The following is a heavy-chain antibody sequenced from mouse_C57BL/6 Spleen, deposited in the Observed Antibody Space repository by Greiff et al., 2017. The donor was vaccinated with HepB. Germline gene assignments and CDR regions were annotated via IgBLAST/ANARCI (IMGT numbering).Heavy chain of an antibody. V-gene: IGHV1-81*01. J-gene: IGHJ1*03. CDR2: IYPRSGNT. CDR1: GYTFTSYG. CDR3: ARIQAYYYGSSPEGYFDV. D-gene: IGHD1-1*01. Sequence: QVQLQQSGAELARPGASVKLSCKASGYTFTSYGISWVKQRTGQGLEWIGEIYPRSGNTYYNEKFKGKATLTADKSSSTAYMELRSLTSEDSAVYFCARIQAYYYGSSPEGYFDVWGTGTTVTVSS.